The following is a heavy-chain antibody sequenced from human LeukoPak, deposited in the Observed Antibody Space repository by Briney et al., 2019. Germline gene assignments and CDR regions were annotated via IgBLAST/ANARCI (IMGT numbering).Heavy chain of an antibody. J-gene: IGHJ3*01. Sequence: GGSLTLSCAASGFTFSTSWMSWVRQAPGKGREWGTNIKQDETEKYYMYSVKGRFTITRAKTKTSLYLQMDSLRARDRAADYCARDSPNSGYDAFDFWGQGRKVSVSS. V-gene: IGHV3-7*01. CDR2: IKQDETEK. CDR1: GFTFSTSW. CDR3: ARDSPNSGYDAFDF. D-gene: IGHD3-22*01.